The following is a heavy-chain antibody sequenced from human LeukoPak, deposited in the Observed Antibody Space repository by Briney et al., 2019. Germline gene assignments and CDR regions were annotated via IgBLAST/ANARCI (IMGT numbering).Heavy chain of an antibody. D-gene: IGHD3-10*01. J-gene: IGHJ5*02. V-gene: IGHV3-7*01. CDR1: GFTFTTYW. Sequence: QTGGSLRLSCDASGFTFTTYWMTWVRQAPGKGLEWVATIKQDGSEKYYMDSMKGRFIISRDNAKNSLHLHMNSLRAEDTAVYYCVKPYYFSSGSLTWGQGTLVTVSS. CDR3: VKPYYFSSGSLT. CDR2: IKQDGSEK.